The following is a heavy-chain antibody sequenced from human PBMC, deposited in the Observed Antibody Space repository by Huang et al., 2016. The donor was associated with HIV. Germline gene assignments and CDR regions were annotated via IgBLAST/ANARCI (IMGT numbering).Heavy chain of an antibody. CDR1: GGTFTTYT. V-gene: IGHV1-69*13. Sequence: QVQLVQSGAEVKKPGSSVKVSYKASGGTFTTYTITWVRQAPGQGLEWMGGIIPISGTPNYAQKFQGRVTITADESTSTAYMELSSLRSEDTAVYYCAREYYYDNSGYYFDYWGQGTLVTVSS. CDR2: IIPISGTP. J-gene: IGHJ4*02. D-gene: IGHD3-22*01. CDR3: AREYYYDNSGYYFDY.